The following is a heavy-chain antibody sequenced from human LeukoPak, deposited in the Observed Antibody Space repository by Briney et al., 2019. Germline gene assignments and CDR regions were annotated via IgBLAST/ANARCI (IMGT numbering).Heavy chain of an antibody. Sequence: GGSLRLSCAAPGFTFSNYAMSWVRQAPGKGLEWVSIISGSGDITYYADSVKGRFTISRDSSKNTLYLQMNSLRAEDTAVYYCAKDDNWDSPYYFDYWGQGTLVTVSS. V-gene: IGHV3-23*01. CDR3: AKDDNWDSPYYFDY. CDR1: GFTFSNYA. J-gene: IGHJ4*02. D-gene: IGHD5-24*01. CDR2: ISGSGDIT.